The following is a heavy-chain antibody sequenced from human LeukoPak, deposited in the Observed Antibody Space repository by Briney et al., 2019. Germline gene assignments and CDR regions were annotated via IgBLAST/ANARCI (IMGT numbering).Heavy chain of an antibody. V-gene: IGHV4-39*07. CDR3: ARVDGYDGSGTISY. CDR2: IYYSGST. J-gene: IGHJ4*02. D-gene: IGHD3-10*01. Sequence: SETLSLTCTASGGSISSSSDYWGWIRQPPGKELEWIGSIYYSGSTYYNPSLKSRVTISVDTSNNQFSLKLSSVTAADTAVYYCARVDGYDGSGTISYWGQGTLVTVSS. CDR1: GGSISSSSDY.